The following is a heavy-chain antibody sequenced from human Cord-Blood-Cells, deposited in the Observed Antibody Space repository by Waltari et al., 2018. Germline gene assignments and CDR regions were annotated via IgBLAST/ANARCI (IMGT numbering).Heavy chain of an antibody. J-gene: IGHJ4*02. CDR2: INHSGST. Sequence: QVPLQQWGAGLLKPSETLSLTCAVYGGSFSGYYWSWIRQPPGKGLEWIGEINHSGSTNYNPSLKSRVTISVDTSKNQFSLKLSSVTAADTAVYYCARVQGGYSDYWGQGTLVTVSS. V-gene: IGHV4-34*01. CDR1: GGSFSGYY. CDR3: ARVQGGYSDY. D-gene: IGHD5-18*01.